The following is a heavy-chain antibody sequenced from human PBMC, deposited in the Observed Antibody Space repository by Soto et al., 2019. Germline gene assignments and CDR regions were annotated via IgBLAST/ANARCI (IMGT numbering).Heavy chain of an antibody. CDR1: GGSISSYY. CDR3: ARRYGDCFDF. CDR2: IYYSGST. J-gene: IGHJ4*02. D-gene: IGHD4-17*01. Sequence: SETLSLTCTVSGGSISSYYWGWIRQPPGKGLEWIGSIYYSGSTYYNPSLKSRVTISVDTSKNQFSLKLSSVTAADTAVYYCARRYGDCFDFWGQGTLVTVSS. V-gene: IGHV4-39*01.